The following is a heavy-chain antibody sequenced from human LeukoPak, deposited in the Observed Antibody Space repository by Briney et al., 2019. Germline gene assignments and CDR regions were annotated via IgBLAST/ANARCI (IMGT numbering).Heavy chain of an antibody. CDR1: GFTFDDYA. CDR2: ISWNSGSI. J-gene: IGHJ4*02. D-gene: IGHD2-2*01. CDR3: ARDIVVVPAAIWVAAAGIGYFDY. Sequence: AGRSLRLSCAASGFTFDDYAMHWVRQAPGKGLEWVSGISWNSGSIGYADSVKGRFTISRDNAKNSLYLQMNSLRAEDTAVYYCARDIVVVPAAIWVAAAGIGYFDYWGQGTLVTVSS. V-gene: IGHV3-9*01.